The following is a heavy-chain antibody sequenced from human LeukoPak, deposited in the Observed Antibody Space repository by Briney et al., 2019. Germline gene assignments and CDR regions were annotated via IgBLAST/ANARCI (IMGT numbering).Heavy chain of an antibody. Sequence: GGSLRLSCAASGFTFSNAWMSWVRQAPGKGLEWVGRIKSKTDGGTTDYAAPVKGRFTISRDDSKNTLYLQMNSLKTEDTAVYYCARVGVRQWLTKFDPWGQGTLVTVSS. CDR2: IKSKTDGGTT. CDR3: ARVGVRQWLTKFDP. D-gene: IGHD6-19*01. J-gene: IGHJ5*02. V-gene: IGHV3-15*01. CDR1: GFTFSNAW.